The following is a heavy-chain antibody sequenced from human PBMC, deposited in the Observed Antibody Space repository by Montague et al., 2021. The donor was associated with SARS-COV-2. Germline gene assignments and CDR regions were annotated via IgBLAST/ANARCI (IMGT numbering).Heavy chain of an antibody. CDR1: GGSISSYY. J-gene: IGHJ4*02. D-gene: IGHD3-3*01. V-gene: IGHV4-59*01. CDR2: IYYSEST. CDR3: ASQVPGFWSSIDH. Sequence: SETLSLTCTVSGGSISSYYWSWIRQPPGKGLEWIGYIYYSESTNYNPSLKSRVTISVDTSKNQFSLKLSSVTAADTAAYYCASQVPGFWSSIDHWGQGTLVTVSS.